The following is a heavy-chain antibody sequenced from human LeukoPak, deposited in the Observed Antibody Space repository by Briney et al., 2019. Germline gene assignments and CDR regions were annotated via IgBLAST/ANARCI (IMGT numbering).Heavy chain of an antibody. CDR1: GFTFSRYG. D-gene: IGHD5-12*01. CDR2: TRNDGSNE. J-gene: IGHJ4*02. CDR3: AKGSGGYNSDY. Sequence: PGGSLRLSCAASGFTFSRYGMHWVRQAPGKGLEWVAFTRNDGSNEYYADSVKGRFTISRDNSKNTLYLQVNSLRAEDTAVYYCAKGSGGYNSDYWGQGTLVTVSS. V-gene: IGHV3-30*02.